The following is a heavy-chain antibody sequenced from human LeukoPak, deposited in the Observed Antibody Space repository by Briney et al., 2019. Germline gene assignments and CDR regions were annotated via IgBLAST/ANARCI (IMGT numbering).Heavy chain of an antibody. Sequence: SETLSLTCAVYGGSFSGYYWSWIRQPPGKGLEWIGEINHSGSTNYNPSLKSRVTISVDTPKNQFSLKLSSVTAADTAVYYCARVGCSGGSCYSSYYYYGMDVWGQGTTVTVSS. V-gene: IGHV4-34*01. CDR1: GGSFSGYY. CDR2: INHSGST. J-gene: IGHJ6*02. CDR3: ARVGCSGGSCYSSYYYYGMDV. D-gene: IGHD2-15*01.